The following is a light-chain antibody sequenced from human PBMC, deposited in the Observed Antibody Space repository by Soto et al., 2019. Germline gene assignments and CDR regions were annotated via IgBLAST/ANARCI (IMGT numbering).Light chain of an antibody. V-gene: IGLV1-44*01. J-gene: IGLJ3*02. CDR3: AAWDDSLNGV. CDR1: SSNIGSNT. CDR2: SNN. Sequence: QSVLTQPPSASGTPGQRVTISCSGSSSNIGSNTVNWYQQLPGTAPKLLIYSNNQRASGVPDRFSGSKSGTSASLAISGLQSEDDADYYCAAWDDSLNGVFGGGNKLTV.